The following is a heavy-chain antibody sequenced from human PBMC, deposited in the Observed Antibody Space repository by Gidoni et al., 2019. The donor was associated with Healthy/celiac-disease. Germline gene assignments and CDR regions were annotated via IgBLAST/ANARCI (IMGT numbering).Heavy chain of an antibody. Sequence: QVQLQESGPGLVKPSQTLSLTCTVSGGSISSGDSYWSWIRQPPGKGLEWIGYIYYSGSTYYNPSLKSRVTISVDTSKNQFSLKLSSVTAADTAVYYCARDHYGSGSYDGMDVWGQGTTVTVSS. CDR3: ARDHYGSGSYDGMDV. J-gene: IGHJ6*02. V-gene: IGHV4-30-4*01. D-gene: IGHD3-10*01. CDR1: GGSISSGDSY. CDR2: IYYSGST.